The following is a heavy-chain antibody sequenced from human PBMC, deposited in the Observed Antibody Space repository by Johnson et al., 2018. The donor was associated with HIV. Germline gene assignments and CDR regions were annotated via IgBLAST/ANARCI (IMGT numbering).Heavy chain of an antibody. CDR1: GFTFSSYS. V-gene: IGHV3-66*01. D-gene: IGHD6-13*01. CDR3: ARDQRHIAAAGPPDAFDI. CDR2: IYSGGST. Sequence: VQLVESGGGVVQPGRSLRLSCAASGFTFSSYSMHWVRQAPGKGLEWVAVIYSGGSTYYADSVKGRFTISRDNAKNSLYLQMNSLRAEDTAVYYCARDQRHIAAAGPPDAFDIWGQGTMVTVSS. J-gene: IGHJ3*02.